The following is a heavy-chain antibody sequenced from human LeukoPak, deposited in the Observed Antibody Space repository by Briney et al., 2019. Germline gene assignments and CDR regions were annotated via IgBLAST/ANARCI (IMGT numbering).Heavy chain of an antibody. J-gene: IGHJ4*02. D-gene: IGHD2-15*01. CDR3: AKSVVVITFRFDD. CDR2: ISRSGDTL. V-gene: IGHV3-11*01. CDR1: GFPFGDYY. Sequence: GGSLRLSCAASGFPFGDYYMTWIRQAPGKGLEWISYISRSGDTLYYADSVEGRFTISRDNAKNSLFLQMNSLRADDTAVYYCAKSVVVITFRFDDWGQGALVTVSS.